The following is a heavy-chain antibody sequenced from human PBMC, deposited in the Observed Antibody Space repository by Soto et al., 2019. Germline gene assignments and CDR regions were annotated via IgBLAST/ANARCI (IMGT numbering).Heavy chain of an antibody. CDR3: AKDKRLWFGEFHAGFDY. CDR2: ISYDGSNK. D-gene: IGHD3-10*01. CDR1: GFTFSSYG. Sequence: PGGSLRLSCAASGFTFSSYGMHWVRQAPGKGLEWVAVISYDGSNKYYADSVKGRFTISRDNSKNTLYLQMNSLRAEDTAVYYCAKDKRLWFGEFHAGFDYWGQGTLVTVSS. V-gene: IGHV3-30*18. J-gene: IGHJ4*02.